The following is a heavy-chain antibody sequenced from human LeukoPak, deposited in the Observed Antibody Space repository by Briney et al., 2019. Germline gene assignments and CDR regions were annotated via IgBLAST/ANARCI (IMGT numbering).Heavy chain of an antibody. D-gene: IGHD2-15*01. V-gene: IGHV3-30*18. Sequence: GGSLRLSCAASGFTFSSYGMHWVRQAPGKGLEWVAVISYDRSNKYYADSVKGRFTISRDNSKNTLYLQMNSLRAEDTAVYYCAKNLPPYCSGGSCGNDYWGQGTLVTVSS. CDR1: GFTFSSYG. CDR2: ISYDRSNK. CDR3: AKNLPPYCSGGSCGNDY. J-gene: IGHJ4*02.